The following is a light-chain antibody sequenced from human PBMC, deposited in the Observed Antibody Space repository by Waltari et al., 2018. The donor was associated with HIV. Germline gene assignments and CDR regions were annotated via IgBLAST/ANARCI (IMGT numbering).Light chain of an antibody. CDR3: CSYGGSSTFYV. J-gene: IGLJ1*01. V-gene: IGLV2-23*02. CDR2: EVS. CDR1: SSDVGSYNL. Sequence: QSALTQPASLSGSPGQSITISCTGTSSDVGSYNLVSWYQQIPGKAPKLLIYEVSERPSGISDRFSGFKSGNTASLTISGLQAEDEGDYYCCSYGGSSTFYVFGSGTKVT.